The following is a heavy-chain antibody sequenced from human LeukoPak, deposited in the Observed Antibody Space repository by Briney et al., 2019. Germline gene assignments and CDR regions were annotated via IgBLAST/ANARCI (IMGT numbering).Heavy chain of an antibody. CDR1: GFTVSSNY. D-gene: IGHD5-18*01. V-gene: IGHV3-66*02. CDR3: ARSDTAMVMYYDSGRPGPNWFDP. J-gene: IGHJ5*02. CDR2: IYSGGST. Sequence: GGFLRLSCAASGFTVSSNYMSWVRQAPGKGLEWVSVIYSGGSTYYADSVKGRFTISRDNSKNTLYLQMNSLRAEDTAVYYCARSDTAMVMYYDSGRPGPNWFDPWGQGTLVTVSS.